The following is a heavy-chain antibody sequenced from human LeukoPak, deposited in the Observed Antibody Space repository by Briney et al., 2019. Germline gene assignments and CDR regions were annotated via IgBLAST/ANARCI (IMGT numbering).Heavy chain of an antibody. CDR1: DDSLSRYY. Sequence: SETLSLTCTVSDDSLSRYYWSWDRQPSGKGLQWIGRLDTSGNTHYNPSLKSRVTMSVDTSRNQFSLRITSVTAADTAVYYCARGGDCPDYWAQGTLVTVSS. CDR2: LDTSGNT. V-gene: IGHV4-4*07. J-gene: IGHJ4*02. CDR3: ARGGDCPDY. D-gene: IGHD2-21*02.